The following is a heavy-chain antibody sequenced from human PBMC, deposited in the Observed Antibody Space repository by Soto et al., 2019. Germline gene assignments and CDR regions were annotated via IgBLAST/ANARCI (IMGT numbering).Heavy chain of an antibody. J-gene: IGHJ6*02. CDR2: ISGSGGST. CDR1: GFTFSSYA. Sequence: GGSLRLSCAASGFTFSSYAMSWVRQAPGKGLEWVSAISGSGGSTYYTDSVKGRFTISRDNSKNTLYLQMNSLRAEDTAVYYCAKADCSSTSCYPFYYYYGMDVWGQGTTVTVSS. CDR3: AKADCSSTSCYPFYYYYGMDV. D-gene: IGHD2-2*01. V-gene: IGHV3-23*01.